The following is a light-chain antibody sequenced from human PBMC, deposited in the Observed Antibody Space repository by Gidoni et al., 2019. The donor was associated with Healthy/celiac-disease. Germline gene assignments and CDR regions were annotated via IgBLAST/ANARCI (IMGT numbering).Light chain of an antibody. CDR1: QSVSSSY. CDR3: QQYGSSPWT. V-gene: IGKV3-20*01. Sequence: IGLPQSPGTLSLSPGESATLSCRASQSVSSSYLAWYQQKPGQAPSLLIYGASSRATGIPDRFSGSGSGTDFTLTISRLEPEDFAVYYCQQYGSSPWTFGQGTKVEIK. CDR2: GAS. J-gene: IGKJ1*01.